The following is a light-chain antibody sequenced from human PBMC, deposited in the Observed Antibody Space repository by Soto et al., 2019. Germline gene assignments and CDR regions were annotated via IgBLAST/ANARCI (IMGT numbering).Light chain of an antibody. Sequence: QSVLTQPPSVSGAPGQRVTISCTGSISNIGAGHDVHWYQQLPGTAPKFLIYGNSNRPSGVPDRFSGSKSGTSASLAITGLQTEDEADYYCQSYDSSLSRYVFGTGTKVTVL. V-gene: IGLV1-40*01. J-gene: IGLJ1*01. CDR1: ISNIGAGHD. CDR3: QSYDSSLSRYV. CDR2: GNS.